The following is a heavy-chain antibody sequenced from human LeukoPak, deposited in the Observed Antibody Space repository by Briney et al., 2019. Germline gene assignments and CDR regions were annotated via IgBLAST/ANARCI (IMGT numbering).Heavy chain of an antibody. CDR1: VGSFSGYY. V-gene: IGHV4-34*01. J-gene: IGHJ4*02. D-gene: IGHD6-19*01. CDR3: ATIAVAGKNDY. CDR2: INHCGST. Sequence: PSETLSLTCAVYVGSFSGYYWSWIRQPPGKGLEWIGEINHCGSTNYNPSLKSRVTISVDTSKNQFSLKLSSVTAADTAVYYCATIAVAGKNDYWGQGTLVTVSS.